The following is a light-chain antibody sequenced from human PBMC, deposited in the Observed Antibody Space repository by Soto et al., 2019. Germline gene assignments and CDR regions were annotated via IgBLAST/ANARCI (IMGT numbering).Light chain of an antibody. CDR2: GAS. Sequence: EIGMTQSPATLSVSPGERTTLSCRASQSVSSKLAWYQQEPGQGPRLLIYGASTRATGLPARFSGSGSGTEFTLTISRLQSGDFAVYYCQHYSPWRWRCGRGNEVVIK. CDR1: QSVSSK. V-gene: IGKV3-15*01. CDR3: QHYSPWRWR. J-gene: IGKJ1*01.